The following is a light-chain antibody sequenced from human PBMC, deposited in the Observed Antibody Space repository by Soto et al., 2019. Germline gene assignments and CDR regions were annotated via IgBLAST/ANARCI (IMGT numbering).Light chain of an antibody. J-gene: IGKJ1*01. Sequence: QMTQSPSSLSASVGEKIIITCRASRDVGSDVSWYQQKPGQAPKLLIYAASNLYTGFPSRFSGSRSGTEFTLTISSLQPEDFASYYCLQDYGDSWTLGQGTKVDIK. V-gene: IGKV1-6*01. CDR3: LQDYGDSWT. CDR1: RDVGSD. CDR2: AAS.